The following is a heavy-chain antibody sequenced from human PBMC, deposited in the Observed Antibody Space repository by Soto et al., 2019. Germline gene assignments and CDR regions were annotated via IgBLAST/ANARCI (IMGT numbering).Heavy chain of an antibody. D-gene: IGHD6-19*01. V-gene: IGHV1-8*01. J-gene: IGHJ3*02. CDR3: ARGASSGWYTHDAFDI. Sequence: GASVKVSCKASGYTFTSYDINWVRHATGQGLEWMGWMNPNSGNTGYAQKFQGRVTMTRNTSISTAYMELSSLRSEDTAVYYCARGASSGWYTHDAFDIWGQGTMVAVSS. CDR2: MNPNSGNT. CDR1: GYTFTSYD.